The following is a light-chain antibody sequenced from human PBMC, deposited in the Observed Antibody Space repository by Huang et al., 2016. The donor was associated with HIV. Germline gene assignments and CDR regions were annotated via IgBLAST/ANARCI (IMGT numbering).Light chain of an antibody. Sequence: IVMTHSPATLSVSPGETATLFCRASQSVGNNLAWYQQKPGQAPRLLIYDASTRATGIAARFSSSGSGKEFTLTISSLQSEDLAVYYCQQYKAWPQYTFGQGTRLEIQ. J-gene: IGKJ2*01. CDR3: QQYKAWPQYT. CDR1: QSVGNN. V-gene: IGKV3-15*01. CDR2: DAS.